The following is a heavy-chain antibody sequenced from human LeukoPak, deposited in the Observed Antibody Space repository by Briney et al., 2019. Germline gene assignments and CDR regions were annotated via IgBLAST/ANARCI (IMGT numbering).Heavy chain of an antibody. CDR1: GFTFSSYW. J-gene: IGHJ6*02. D-gene: IGHD4-17*01. CDR2: ITPSGGGT. CDR3: AKAQTMTMVTTVFYYGMDV. Sequence: GGSLRLSCAAYGFTFSSYWMHWVRQAPGQGLEWVSVITPSGGGTYYSDSVRGRFTVSRDNPKNTLHLQMNNLRAEDTAVYYCAKAQTMTMVTTVFYYGMDVWGQGTTVIVSS. V-gene: IGHV3-23*01.